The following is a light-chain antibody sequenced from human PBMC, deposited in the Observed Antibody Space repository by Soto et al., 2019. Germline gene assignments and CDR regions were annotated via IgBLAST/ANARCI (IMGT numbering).Light chain of an antibody. CDR1: QTINNN. CDR2: GAS. V-gene: IGKV3-15*01. J-gene: IGKJ4*01. CDR3: QKYYDWPLT. Sequence: VMTQAPATLSVSPGERATLSCRASQTINNNVAWYQLKDGQVPRLVIYGASTRATDIPTRFSGSGSGTEFTLSISGLQSEDLATYHCQKYYDWPLTFGGGTKVDI.